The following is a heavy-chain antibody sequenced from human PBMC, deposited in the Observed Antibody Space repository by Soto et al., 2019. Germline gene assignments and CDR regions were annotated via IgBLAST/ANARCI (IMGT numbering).Heavy chain of an antibody. D-gene: IGHD3-16*02. CDR3: AILFRGGTIANDAFDI. J-gene: IGHJ3*02. CDR2: IHYSGTT. CDR1: GASITGYY. V-gene: IGHV4-59*08. Sequence: SETLSLTCTVSGASITGYYWSWIRQPPGKGLEWIGYIHYSGTTNYNPSLKSRVSMSVDMSKNQFSLKLSSVAAADTAVYYCAILFRGGTIANDAFDIWGQGTLVTVSS.